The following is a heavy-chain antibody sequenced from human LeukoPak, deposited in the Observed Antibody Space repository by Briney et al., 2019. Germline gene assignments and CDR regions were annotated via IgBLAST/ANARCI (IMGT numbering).Heavy chain of an antibody. CDR1: GITFSNYG. D-gene: IGHD3-22*01. CDR2: ISDSGGRT. CDR3: AKRGVVIRVILVGFHKEANYFDS. Sequence: GGSQRLSCAVSGITFSNYGMSWVRQAPGKGLDWVAGISDSGGRTKYADSVKGRFTISRDNPKNALFLQMNSLRPEDTAVYFCAKRGVVIRVILVGFHKEANYFDSWGQGALVTVSS. J-gene: IGHJ4*02. V-gene: IGHV3-23*01.